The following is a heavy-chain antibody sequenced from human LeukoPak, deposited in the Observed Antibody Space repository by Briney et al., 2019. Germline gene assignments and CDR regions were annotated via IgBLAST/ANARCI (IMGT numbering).Heavy chain of an antibody. D-gene: IGHD6-19*01. CDR3: AREPVAGTSGAFDI. CDR2: IIPIFGTA. Sequence: ASVEVSCKASGGTFSSYAISWVRQAPGQGLEWMGGIIPIFGTANYAQKFQGRVTITADESTSTAYMELSSLRSEDTAVYYCAREPVAGTSGAFDIWGQGTMVTVSS. CDR1: GGTFSSYA. J-gene: IGHJ3*02. V-gene: IGHV1-69*13.